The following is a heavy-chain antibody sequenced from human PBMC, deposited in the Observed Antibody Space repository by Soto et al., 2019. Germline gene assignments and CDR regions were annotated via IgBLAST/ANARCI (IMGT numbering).Heavy chain of an antibody. CDR3: ARAYGDYVYDY. CDR2: IYYSGST. J-gene: IGHJ4*02. V-gene: IGHV4-59*01. D-gene: IGHD4-17*01. CDR1: GCSISSYY. Sequence: SETLSLTCTVSGCSISSYYWSWIRQPPGKGLEWIGYIYYSGSTNYNPSLKSRVTISVDTSKNQFSLKLSSVTAADTAVYYCARAYGDYVYDYWGQGTLVTVSS.